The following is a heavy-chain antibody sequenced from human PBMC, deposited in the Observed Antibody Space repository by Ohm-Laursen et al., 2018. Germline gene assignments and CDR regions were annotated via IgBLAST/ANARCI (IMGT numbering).Heavy chain of an antibody. D-gene: IGHD3-22*01. CDR2: ISGSGGST. Sequence: SLRLSCAASGFTFSSYAMSWVRQAPGKGLGWVSAISGSGGSTYYADSVKGRFTISRDNSKNTLYLQMNSLRAEDTAVYYCAKDPPIWYYYDSSGSSDAFDIWGQGTVVTVSS. CDR1: GFTFSSYA. J-gene: IGHJ3*02. CDR3: AKDPPIWYYYDSSGSSDAFDI. V-gene: IGHV3-23*01.